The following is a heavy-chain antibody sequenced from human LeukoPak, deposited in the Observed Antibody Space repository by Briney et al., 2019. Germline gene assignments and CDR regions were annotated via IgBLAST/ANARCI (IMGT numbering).Heavy chain of an antibody. CDR2: IYASGST. Sequence: SETLSLTCTVSGGSISSDYWSWIRQSAGKGLEWIGRIYASGSTNYKPSLKSRVTISVDTSKNQFSLKLSSVTAADTAVYYCARSGYSNFDYWGQGTLVTVSS. CDR1: GGSISSDY. J-gene: IGHJ4*02. CDR3: ARSGYSNFDY. D-gene: IGHD3-3*01. V-gene: IGHV4-4*07.